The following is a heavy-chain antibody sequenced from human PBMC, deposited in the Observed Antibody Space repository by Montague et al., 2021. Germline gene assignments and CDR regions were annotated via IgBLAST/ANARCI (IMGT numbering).Heavy chain of an antibody. D-gene: IGHD2-15*01. Sequence: SETLSLTCTVSGGSISSSSYYWGWIRQPPGKGLEWIGSIYYSGSTYYNPSLKSRVTISVDTSKNQYSLKLSPVTAADTAVYYCASLTLRPFEPWGQGTLVTVSS. CDR3: ASLTLRPFEP. V-gene: IGHV4-39*01. CDR2: IYYSGST. J-gene: IGHJ5*02. CDR1: GGSISSSSYY.